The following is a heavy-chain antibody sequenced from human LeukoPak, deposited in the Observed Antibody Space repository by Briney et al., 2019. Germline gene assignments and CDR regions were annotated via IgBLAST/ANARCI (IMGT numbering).Heavy chain of an antibody. J-gene: IGHJ3*02. D-gene: IGHD3-16*01. Sequence: ASVKVSCKASGYTFTSYGISWVRQAPGQGLEWMGWISAYNGNTNYAQKLQGRVTMATDTSTSTAYMELRSLRSDETAVYYCAREGDYDYVWDAFDIWGQGTMVTVS. CDR3: AREGDYDYVWDAFDI. CDR1: GYTFTSYG. CDR2: ISAYNGNT. V-gene: IGHV1-18*01.